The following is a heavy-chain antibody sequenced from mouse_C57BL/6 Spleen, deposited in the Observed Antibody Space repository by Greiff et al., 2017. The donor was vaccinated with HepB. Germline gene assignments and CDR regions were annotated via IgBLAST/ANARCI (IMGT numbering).Heavy chain of an antibody. D-gene: IGHD2-4*01. CDR2: IYPGSGST. CDR3: ARSAGYDSPFAY. Sequence: QVQLQQPGAELVKPGASVKMSCKASGYTFTSYWITWVKQRPGHGLEWIGDIYPGSGSTNYNEKFKSKATLTVDTSSSTAYMQLSSLTSEDSAVYYCARSAGYDSPFAYWGQGTLVTVSA. J-gene: IGHJ3*01. V-gene: IGHV1-55*01. CDR1: GYTFTSYW.